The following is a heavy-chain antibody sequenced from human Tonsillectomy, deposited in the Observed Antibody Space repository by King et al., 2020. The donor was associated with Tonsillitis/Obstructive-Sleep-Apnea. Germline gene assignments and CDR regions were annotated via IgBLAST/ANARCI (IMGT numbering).Heavy chain of an antibody. CDR2: ISYDGSNK. J-gene: IGHJ6*02. V-gene: IGHV3-30*03. CDR3: ATEAQGYDIFSGMDV. Sequence: VQLVESGGGVVQPGRSLRLSCAASGFTFSSYGMHWVRQAPGKGLEWVAVISYDGSNKYYADSVKGRFTISRDNSKNTLYLQMNSLRAEDMAVYYCATEAQGYDIFSGMDVWGQGTTVTVSS. CDR1: GFTFSSYG. D-gene: IGHD3-9*01.